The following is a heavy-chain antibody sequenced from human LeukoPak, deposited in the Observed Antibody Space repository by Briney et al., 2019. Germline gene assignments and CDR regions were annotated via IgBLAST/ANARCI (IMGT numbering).Heavy chain of an antibody. CDR1: GGSFSGYY. D-gene: IGHD4/OR15-4a*01. Sequence: SETLSLTCAVYGGSFSGYYWGWIRQPPGKGLEWIGEINHSGSTNYNPSLKSRVTISVDTSKNQFSLKLSSVTAADTAVYYCARDDYSANYYFDYWGQGTLVTVSS. J-gene: IGHJ4*02. CDR3: ARDDYSANYYFDY. V-gene: IGHV4-34*01. CDR2: INHSGST.